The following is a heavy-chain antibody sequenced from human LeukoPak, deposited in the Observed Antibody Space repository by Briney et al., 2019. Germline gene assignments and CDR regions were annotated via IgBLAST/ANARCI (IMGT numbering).Heavy chain of an antibody. Sequence: SETLSLTCAVSGVSFDDYYWSWVRQTPGKGLEWIGEINHSGYTNDSPSLKSRVTLSIDTSRKQFSLNLRSVTVADTGIYYCTRMTAGHDYWGQGALVTVSS. CDR3: TRMTAGHDY. J-gene: IGHJ4*02. CDR2: INHSGYT. CDR1: GVSFDDYY. V-gene: IGHV4-34*01. D-gene: IGHD2-21*02.